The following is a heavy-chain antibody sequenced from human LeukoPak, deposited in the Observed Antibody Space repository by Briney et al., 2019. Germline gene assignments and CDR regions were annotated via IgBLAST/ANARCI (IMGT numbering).Heavy chain of an antibody. Sequence: GGSLRLSCAASAFTFSSYWMHWVRQAPGKGLVWVSRINSDGSSTTYADSVKGRFTISRDNAKNTLFLQMNSLRAEDTAVYYWAGAGRAFDFWGQGTLVTVSS. CDR1: AFTFSSYW. D-gene: IGHD3-10*01. CDR3: AGAGRAFDF. V-gene: IGHV3-74*03. J-gene: IGHJ4*02. CDR2: INSDGSST.